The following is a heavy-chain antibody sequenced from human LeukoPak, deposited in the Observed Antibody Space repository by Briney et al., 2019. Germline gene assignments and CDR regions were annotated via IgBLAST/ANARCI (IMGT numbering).Heavy chain of an antibody. J-gene: IGHJ4*02. D-gene: IGHD6-13*01. CDR1: GYTFSDYA. V-gene: IGHV1-3*01. Sequence: ASVKVSCKASGYTFSDYAIHWVRQAPGQRLEWMGWISAGNGNTKYSREFQGRVTFTRGTSASTAYMELSSLKSEDTAVYYCARATVASSSWHNYWGQGTLVTVSS. CDR2: ISAGNGNT. CDR3: ARATVASSSWHNY.